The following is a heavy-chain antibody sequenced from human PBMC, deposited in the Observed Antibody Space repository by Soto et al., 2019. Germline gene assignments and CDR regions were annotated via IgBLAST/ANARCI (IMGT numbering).Heavy chain of an antibody. V-gene: IGHV1-69*13. CDR1: GGTFSSYA. D-gene: IGHD6-25*01. Sequence: GASVKVSCKASGGTFSSYAISWVRQAPGQGLEWMGGIIPIFGTANYAQKFQGRVTITADETTSTAYMELSSLRSEDKAVYYCESEGQRALDIWGQGTMVTVSS. J-gene: IGHJ3*02. CDR2: IIPIFGTA. CDR3: ESEGQRALDI.